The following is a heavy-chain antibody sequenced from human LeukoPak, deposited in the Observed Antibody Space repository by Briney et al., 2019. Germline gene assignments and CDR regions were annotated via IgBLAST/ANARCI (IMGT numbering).Heavy chain of an antibody. J-gene: IGHJ4*02. D-gene: IGHD3-3*01. CDR3: ARNTVLRFLEWLETFDY. CDR2: INPNSGGT. Sequence: ASVKVSCKASGYTFTGYYMHWVRQAPGQGLEWMGWINPNSGGTNYAQKFQDRVTMTRDTSISTAYMELSRLRSDDTAVYYCARNTVLRFLEWLETFDYWGQGTLVTVSS. V-gene: IGHV1-2*02. CDR1: GYTFTGYY.